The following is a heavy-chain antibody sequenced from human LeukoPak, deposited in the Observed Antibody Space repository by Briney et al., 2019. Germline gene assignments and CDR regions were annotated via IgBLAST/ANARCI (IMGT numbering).Heavy chain of an antibody. Sequence: SETLSLTCTVSGGSISSSSYYWGWIRQPPGKGLEWIGSIYYSGSTYYNPSLKSRVTISVDTSKNQFSLKLSSVTAADTAVYYCTRLGFDSSGIGAYAFDIWGQGTVVTVSS. V-gene: IGHV4-39*07. D-gene: IGHD3-22*01. CDR1: GGSISSSSYY. CDR3: TRLGFDSSGIGAYAFDI. CDR2: IYYSGST. J-gene: IGHJ3*02.